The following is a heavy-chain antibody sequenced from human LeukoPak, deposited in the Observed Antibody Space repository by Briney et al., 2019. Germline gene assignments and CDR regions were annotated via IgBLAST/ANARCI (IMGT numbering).Heavy chain of an antibody. CDR2: INAGNGNT. V-gene: IGHV1-3*01. J-gene: IGHJ4*02. Sequence: GASVKVSCKASGYTFTSYAMHWVRQAPGQRLEWMGWINAGNGNTKYSQKFQGRVTITRDTSASTAYMELSSLRSEDTAVYYCARADYYDSSGYPGNSWGQGTLVTVSS. D-gene: IGHD3-22*01. CDR1: GYTFTSYA. CDR3: ARADYYDSSGYPGNS.